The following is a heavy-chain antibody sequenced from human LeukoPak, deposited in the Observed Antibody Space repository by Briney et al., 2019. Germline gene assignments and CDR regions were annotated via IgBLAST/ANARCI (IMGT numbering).Heavy chain of an antibody. Sequence: ASVKVSCKASGYSFTDYFIHWVRQAPGQGLEWMGWINPNSGGTNYAQKLQGRVTMTTDTSTSTAYMELRSLRSDDTAVYYCASGTTDIVVVPATLRNYYFDYWGQGTLVTVSS. CDR1: GYSFTDYF. V-gene: IGHV1-2*02. D-gene: IGHD2-2*01. CDR3: ASGTTDIVVVPATLRNYYFDY. J-gene: IGHJ4*02. CDR2: INPNSGGT.